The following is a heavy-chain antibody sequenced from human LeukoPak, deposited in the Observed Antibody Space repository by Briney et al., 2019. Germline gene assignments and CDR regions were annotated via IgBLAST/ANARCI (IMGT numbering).Heavy chain of an antibody. Sequence: ASVKVSCTASGYTFTSYAMHWVRQAPGQRLEWMGWINAGNGNTKYSQKFQGRVTITRDTSASTAYMELSSLRSEDTAVYYCARDRNTAVAGYYFDYWGQGTLVTVSS. CDR1: GYTFTSYA. CDR2: INAGNGNT. V-gene: IGHV1-3*01. D-gene: IGHD6-19*01. CDR3: ARDRNTAVAGYYFDY. J-gene: IGHJ4*02.